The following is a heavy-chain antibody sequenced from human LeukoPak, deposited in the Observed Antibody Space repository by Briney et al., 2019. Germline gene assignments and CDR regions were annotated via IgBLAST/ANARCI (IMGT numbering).Heavy chain of an antibody. CDR1: GDSISSYY. D-gene: IGHD3-10*02. J-gene: IGHJ5*02. CDR2: IYTSGST. V-gene: IGHV4-4*07. CDR3: ACSGSYYSNWFDP. Sequence: SETLSLTCSVSGDSISSYYWSWIRQPPGKGLEWIGRIYTSGSTNYNPSLKSRVTMSVDTSKNQFSLKLSSVTAADTAVYYCACSGSYYSNWFDPWGQGTLVTVSS.